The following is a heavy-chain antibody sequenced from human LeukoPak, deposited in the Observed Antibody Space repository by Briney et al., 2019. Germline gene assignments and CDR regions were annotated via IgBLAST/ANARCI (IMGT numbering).Heavy chain of an antibody. Sequence: PSETLSLTCDVSGDSIRSITYYWGWIRQPPGRGLEGIGSIYYSGNTYYNPSLKGRVTISVDTSKNQVSLHLTSLTPADPAVYYRARPYYSASTTYYPFYFAYWGQGTLVTVSS. CDR1: GDSIRSITYY. D-gene: IGHD3-10*01. V-gene: IGHV4-39*01. CDR2: IYYSGNT. CDR3: ARPYYSASTTYYPFYFAY. J-gene: IGHJ4*02.